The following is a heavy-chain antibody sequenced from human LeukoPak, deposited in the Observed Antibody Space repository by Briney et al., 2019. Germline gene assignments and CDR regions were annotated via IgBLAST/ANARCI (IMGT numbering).Heavy chain of an antibody. V-gene: IGHV3-66*01. J-gene: IGHJ4*02. CDR2: INSGGNA. D-gene: IGHD6-6*01. CDR3: ARGHGGTSSHRYSDY. Sequence: GGSLRLSCAASGFTVSSNYMSWVRQAPGKGLEWVSVINSGGNAYYADSVKGRFTISRDNSKSTLYFQMNSLRAEDTAVHYCARGHGGTSSHRYSDYWGQGTQVTVSS. CDR1: GFTVSSNY.